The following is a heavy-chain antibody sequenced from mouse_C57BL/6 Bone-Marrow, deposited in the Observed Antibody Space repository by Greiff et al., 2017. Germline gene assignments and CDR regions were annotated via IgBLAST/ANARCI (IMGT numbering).Heavy chain of an antibody. D-gene: IGHD1-1*01. J-gene: IGHJ4*01. CDR2: IFPGRGST. CDR3: ARGATVVPYYYAMDY. V-gene: IGHV1-75*01. Sequence: VQLQQSGPELVKPGASVKLSCKASGYTFTDYYINWVKQRPGPGLEWIGWIFPGRGSTYYNEKFKGKATLTVDPSSSTAYMLLSRLTSEDSAVYFCARGATVVPYYYAMDYWGQGTSVTVSS. CDR1: GYTFTDYY.